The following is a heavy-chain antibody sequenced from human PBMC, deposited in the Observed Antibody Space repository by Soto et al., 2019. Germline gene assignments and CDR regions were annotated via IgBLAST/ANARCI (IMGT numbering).Heavy chain of an antibody. D-gene: IGHD6-13*01. CDR3: AKGKYSGSWYFDY. V-gene: IGHV3-23*01. J-gene: IGHJ4*02. CDR1: GFTFSGQS. CDR2: IMGTGDAS. Sequence: GGSLRLSCAASGFTFSGQSMSWVRQAPGKGLEWVSVIMGTGDASYYAESVKGRFSISRDNSKNTMYLQMNSLRAEDTAVYYCAKGKYSGSWYFDYWGQGTLVTVSS.